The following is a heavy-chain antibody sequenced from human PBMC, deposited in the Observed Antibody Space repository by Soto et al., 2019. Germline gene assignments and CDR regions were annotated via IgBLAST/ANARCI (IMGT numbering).Heavy chain of an antibody. D-gene: IGHD2-2*01. V-gene: IGHV3-64D*06. Sequence: PGGSLRLSCSASGFSFGSYAMHWVRQAPGKGPQYVSAISSKGGSIYYADSVKGRFTISRDNSKNTLYLQMSSLRPEDTAVFYCVRGHYCTSSSCSEPDWSFDLWGRGTLVTVS. J-gene: IGHJ2*01. CDR1: GFSFGSYA. CDR2: ISSKGGSI. CDR3: VRGHYCTSSSCSEPDWSFDL.